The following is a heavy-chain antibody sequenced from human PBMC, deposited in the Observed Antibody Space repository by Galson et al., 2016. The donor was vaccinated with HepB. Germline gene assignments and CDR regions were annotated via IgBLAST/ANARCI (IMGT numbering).Heavy chain of an antibody. D-gene: IGHD2-21*02. V-gene: IGHV4-59*01. CDR1: GGSISSSF. J-gene: IGHJ4*02. CDR3: ARGVTGTPYFDF. Sequence: SETLSLTCNVSGGSISSSFWSWIRQPPGKGLEWIGYIYKSGSTDYSPSLKSRVTVSLDTSKNQVSLRLRSVTAADTAVYYCARGVTGTPYFDFWGQGALVTVSS. CDR2: IYKSGST.